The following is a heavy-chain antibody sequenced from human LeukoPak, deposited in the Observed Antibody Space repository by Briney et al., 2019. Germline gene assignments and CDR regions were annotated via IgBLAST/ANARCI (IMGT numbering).Heavy chain of an antibody. V-gene: IGHV4-59*01. CDR3: ARGNNYYFYYMDV. J-gene: IGHJ6*03. CDR2: VFYKGST. Sequence: SETLSLTCSVCGGSISSYYWSWIRQSPGKGLGWIGYVFYKGSTNYNPSLKSRVSISVDTAKNQFSLRLSSVTAADTAVYYCARGNNYYFYYMDVWGKGATVTVSS. CDR1: GGSISSYY.